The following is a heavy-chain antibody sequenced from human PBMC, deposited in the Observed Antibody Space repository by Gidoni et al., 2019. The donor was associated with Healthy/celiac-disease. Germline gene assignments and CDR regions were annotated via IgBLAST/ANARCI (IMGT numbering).Heavy chain of an antibody. D-gene: IGHD2-21*02. Sequence: QVQLQQSGPGLVKPSQTLPLTCAISGASVSRNSAAWNWTRQSQSRGLEWLGRTCYRSKWYNDYAVSVKSRITITPDTSKNQFSLQLNSVTPEDTAVYYCARGSLAYCGGDCYSVGWFDPWGQGTLVTVSS. CDR1: GASVSRNSAA. V-gene: IGHV6-1*01. J-gene: IGHJ5*02. CDR3: ARGSLAYCGGDCYSVGWFDP. CDR2: TCYRSKWYN.